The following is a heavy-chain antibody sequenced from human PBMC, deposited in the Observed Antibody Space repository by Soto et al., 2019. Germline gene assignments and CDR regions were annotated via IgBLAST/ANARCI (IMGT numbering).Heavy chain of an antibody. J-gene: IGHJ4*02. V-gene: IGHV1-69*02. CDR2: IFPLTDIP. CDR1: GGTFRNYP. Sequence: QVQLVQSGTEVKKPGSSVKVSCKASGGTFRNYPINWVRQAPGQVLEWMGSIFPLTDIPDYAQNFQARLTISADKSTSTADMELSSLTSDDTAMYFCARGPLVVLNYFESWGQGTLVTVSS. CDR3: ARGPLVVLNYFES.